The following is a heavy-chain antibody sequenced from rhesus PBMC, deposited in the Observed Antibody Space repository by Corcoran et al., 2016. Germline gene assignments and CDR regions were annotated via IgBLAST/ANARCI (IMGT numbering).Heavy chain of an antibody. CDR2: IYSSSGNT. J-gene: IGHJ1*01. V-gene: IGHV4S7*01. Sequence: QVQLQESGPGLLKPSETLSLTCAVSGGSISGGYGWGWIRQPPGKGLEWIGIIYSSSGNTYYNPSLRGRVTISTDTSKNQFSLKLSSVTAADTAVYYCARGHPSEYCRGIYCLEYFEFWGQGALVTVSS. CDR1: GGSISGGYG. D-gene: IGHD2-27*01. CDR3: ARGHPSEYCRGIYCLEYFEF.